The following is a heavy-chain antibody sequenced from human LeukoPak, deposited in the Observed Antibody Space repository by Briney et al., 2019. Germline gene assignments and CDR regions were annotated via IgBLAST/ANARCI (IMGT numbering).Heavy chain of an antibody. J-gene: IGHJ5*02. CDR2: IYPGDSDT. V-gene: IGHV5-51*01. Sequence: GESLKISCKGSGFSFSSYWVAWVRQMSGKGLEWMGIIYPGDSDTRYSPSFQGQVTISADKSISTAYLQWSSLKASDTAMYYCARLWDSPNWLDPWGQGTLVTVSS. CDR1: GFSFSSYW. D-gene: IGHD1-26*01. CDR3: ARLWDSPNWLDP.